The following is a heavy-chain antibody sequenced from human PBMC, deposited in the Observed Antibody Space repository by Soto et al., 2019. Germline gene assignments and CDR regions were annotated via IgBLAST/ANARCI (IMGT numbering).Heavy chain of an antibody. CDR2: ISGSGGST. D-gene: IGHD4-17*01. CDR3: AKYFRYGDYSYYYYGMDV. J-gene: IGHJ6*02. CDR1: GFTFSSYA. Sequence: GGSLRLSCAASGFTFSSYAMNWVRQAPGKGLEWVSAISGSGGSTYYADSVKGRFTISRDNSKNTLFLQMNSLRAEDTAVYYCAKYFRYGDYSYYYYGMDVWGQGTTVTVSS. V-gene: IGHV3-23*01.